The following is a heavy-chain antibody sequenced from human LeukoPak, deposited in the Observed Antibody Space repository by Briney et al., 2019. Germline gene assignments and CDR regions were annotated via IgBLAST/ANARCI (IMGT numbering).Heavy chain of an antibody. V-gene: IGHV1-18*01. Sequence: GASVKVSCKASGYTFTSYGISWVRQAPGQGLEWMGWISAYNGNTNYAQKLQGRVTMATDTSTSIAYMELRSLRSDDTAVYYCARIATYYYGSGSSLPPDYWGQGTLVTVSS. D-gene: IGHD3-10*01. CDR2: ISAYNGNT. CDR3: ARIATYYYGSGSSLPPDY. J-gene: IGHJ4*02. CDR1: GYTFTSYG.